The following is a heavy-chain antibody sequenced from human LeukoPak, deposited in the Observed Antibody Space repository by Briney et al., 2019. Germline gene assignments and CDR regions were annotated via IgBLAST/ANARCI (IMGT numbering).Heavy chain of an antibody. Sequence: ASVQVSCKVSGYTLTELSMHWVRQAPGKRREWMGGFDPEDGETIYAQKFQGRVTMTEDTSTDTAYMELSSLRSEDTAVYYCATAHYYGSGSYKVGRFDPWGQGTLVTVSS. CDR1: GYTLTELS. CDR3: ATAHYYGSGSYKVGRFDP. V-gene: IGHV1-24*01. D-gene: IGHD3-10*01. J-gene: IGHJ5*02. CDR2: FDPEDGET.